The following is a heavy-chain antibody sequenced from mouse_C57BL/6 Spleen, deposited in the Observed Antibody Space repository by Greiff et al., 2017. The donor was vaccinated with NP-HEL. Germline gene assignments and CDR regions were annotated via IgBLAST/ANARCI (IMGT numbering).Heavy chain of an antibody. J-gene: IGHJ4*01. Sequence: QVQLQQPGAELVRPGTSVKLSCKASGYTFTSYWMHWVKQRPGQGLEWIGVIDPSDSYTNYNQKFKGKATLTVDTSSSTAYMQLSSLTSEDSAVYYCATRDGAMDYWGQGTSVTVSS. D-gene: IGHD3-3*01. CDR1: GYTFTSYW. V-gene: IGHV1-59*01. CDR3: ATRDGAMDY. CDR2: IDPSDSYT.